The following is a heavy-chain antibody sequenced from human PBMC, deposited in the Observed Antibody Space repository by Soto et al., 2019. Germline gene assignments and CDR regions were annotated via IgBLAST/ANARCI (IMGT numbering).Heavy chain of an antibody. CDR3: ASLYYYDSSGYYTYYYGMDV. CDR1: GFTFSSYG. J-gene: IGHJ6*02. Sequence: LRLSCAASGFTFSSYGMHWVRQAPGKGLEWVAVIWYDGSNKYYADSVKGRFTISRDNSKNTLYLQMNSLRAEDTAVYYCASLYYYDSSGYYTYYYGMDVWGQGTTVTVSS. D-gene: IGHD3-22*01. V-gene: IGHV3-30*19. CDR2: IWYDGSNK.